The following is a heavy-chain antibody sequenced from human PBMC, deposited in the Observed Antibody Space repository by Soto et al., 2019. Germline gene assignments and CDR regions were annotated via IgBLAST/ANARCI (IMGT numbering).Heavy chain of an antibody. J-gene: IGHJ3*01. V-gene: IGHV4-31*03. CDR3: ARDVSQTTDKAFDV. CDR2: IYYSGST. CDR1: GGSISSAGHY. D-gene: IGHD4-17*01. Sequence: QVQLQESGPGLVKPSQTLSLTCTVSGGSISSAGHYWTWIRQHPGKGLEWIGYIYYSGSTYYNPSLKSRIIISVLTSENQFSLKLSSVTAADTAVYYCARDVSQTTDKAFDVWGQGTMVTVSS.